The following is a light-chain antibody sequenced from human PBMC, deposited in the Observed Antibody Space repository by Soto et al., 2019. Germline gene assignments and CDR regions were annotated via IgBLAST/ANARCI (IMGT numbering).Light chain of an antibody. V-gene: IGKV1-5*01. CDR1: QTIGRS. CDR3: QRHNDYSPVT. CDR2: DAF. J-gene: IGKJ2*01. Sequence: DIQMTQSPSTLSASVGDRVTITCRASQTIGRSLAWYQHKPGKAPKLLIFDAFTLQTGVSSMFSGSGFGTDFTLTISNLQPDDFATYHCQRHNDYSPVTFGQGTKLEIK.